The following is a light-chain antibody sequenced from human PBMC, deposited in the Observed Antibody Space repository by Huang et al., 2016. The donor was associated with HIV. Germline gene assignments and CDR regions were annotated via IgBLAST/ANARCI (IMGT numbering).Light chain of an antibody. V-gene: IGKV3-11*01. CDR3: QQRSSSLT. CDR1: QSLNKF. J-gene: IGKJ4*01. Sequence: IVLTQSPATLSLSPGERVTLSCRASQSLNKFLAWYQQKPGQAPRLLIYNATGRATGVPARFSCGGSGTDFTLTITDLKAEDFAIYYCQQRSSSLTFGGGTKVKIK. CDR2: NAT.